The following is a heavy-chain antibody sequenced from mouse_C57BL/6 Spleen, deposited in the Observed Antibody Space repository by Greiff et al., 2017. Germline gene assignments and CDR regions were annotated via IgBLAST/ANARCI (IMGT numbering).Heavy chain of an antibody. V-gene: IGHV1-81*01. CDR2: IYPRSGNT. CDR1: GYTFTSYG. Sequence: VQLQQSGAELARPGASVKLSCKASGYTFTSYGISWVKQRTGQGLEWIGEIYPRSGNTYYNEKFKGKATLTADKSSSTAYMELRSLTSEDSAVYFCARFTTVVANYAMDYWGQGTSVTVSS. CDR3: ARFTTVVANYAMDY. D-gene: IGHD1-1*01. J-gene: IGHJ4*01.